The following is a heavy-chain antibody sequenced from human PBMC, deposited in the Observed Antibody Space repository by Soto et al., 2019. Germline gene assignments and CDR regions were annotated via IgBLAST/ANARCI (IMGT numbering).Heavy chain of an antibody. V-gene: IGHV4-59*08. CDR3: ARHSRSTNLIDY. Sequence: SETLSLTCTVSGGTIISYYWSWIRQPPGKGLEWIGYIYYSGSTNYNPSLKSRVTISVDTSKNQFSLKLSSVTAADTAVYYCARHSRSTNLIDYWGQGTLVTVSS. D-gene: IGHD1-1*01. CDR1: GGTIISYY. J-gene: IGHJ4*02. CDR2: IYYSGST.